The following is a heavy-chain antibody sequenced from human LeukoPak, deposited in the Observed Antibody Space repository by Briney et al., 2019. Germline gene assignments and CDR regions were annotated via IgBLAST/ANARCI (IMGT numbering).Heavy chain of an antibody. CDR3: AGGEPRGDY. CDR2: INNFGTST. CDR1: GFTFSDYY. J-gene: IGHJ4*02. Sequence: PGGSLRLSCAASGFTFSDYYMSWVRQAPGKGLEWISYINNFGTSTYHADSVKGRFTISRDNAKNSLYLQMNSLRAEDTAVYYCAGGEPRGDYWGQGTLVTVSS. D-gene: IGHD7-27*01. V-gene: IGHV3-11*01.